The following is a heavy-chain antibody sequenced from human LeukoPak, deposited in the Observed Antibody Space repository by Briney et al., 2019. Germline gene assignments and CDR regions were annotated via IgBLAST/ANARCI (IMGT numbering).Heavy chain of an antibody. CDR3: AKRSGYTTGWFFDF. D-gene: IGHD6-19*01. CDR2: ISGSGGST. CDR1: GFTFSSYA. J-gene: IGHJ4*02. V-gene: IGHV3-23*01. Sequence: GGSLRLSCAASGFTFSSYAMGWVRQAPGKGLEWVSAISGSGGSTYYAESVKGRFTISRDNSKNTLFLQMNSLRAEDTAVSYCAKRSGYTTGWFFDFWGQGTLVTVSS.